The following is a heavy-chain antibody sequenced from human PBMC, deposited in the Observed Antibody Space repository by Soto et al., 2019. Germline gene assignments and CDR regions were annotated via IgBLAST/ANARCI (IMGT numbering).Heavy chain of an antibody. Sequence: ASVKVSCKAPGYTFTSYGISWVRQAPGQGLEWMGWISAYNGNTNYAQKLQGRVTMTTDTSTSTAYMELRSLRSDDTAVYYCARDTYYVVRGATCFAPWGQGTLVTVS. CDR3: ARDTYYVVRGATCFAP. D-gene: IGHD3-10*01. V-gene: IGHV1-18*01. CDR1: GYTFTSYG. J-gene: IGHJ5*02. CDR2: ISAYNGNT.